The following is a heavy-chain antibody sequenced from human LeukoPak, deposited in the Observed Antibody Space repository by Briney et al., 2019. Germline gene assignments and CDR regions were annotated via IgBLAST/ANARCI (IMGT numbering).Heavy chain of an antibody. CDR3: ARPNYYDSSGLASFDY. Sequence: GGSLILSCAASGFTFSSYSMNWVRQAPGKGLEWVSSISSSSSYIYYADSVKGRFTISRDNAKNSLYLQMNSLRAEDTAVYYCARPNYYDSSGLASFDYWGQGTLVTVSS. D-gene: IGHD3-22*01. V-gene: IGHV3-21*01. J-gene: IGHJ4*02. CDR1: GFTFSSYS. CDR2: ISSSSSYI.